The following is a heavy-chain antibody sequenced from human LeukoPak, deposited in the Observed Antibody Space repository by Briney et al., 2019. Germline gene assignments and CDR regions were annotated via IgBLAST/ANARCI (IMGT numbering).Heavy chain of an antibody. V-gene: IGHV3-30*02. J-gene: IGHJ4*02. Sequence: PGGSLRLPCAASGFTFSTYGLHWVRQAPGKGLEWVAFIRHDGSNRYYADSGKGRFTISRDNSKNTLYLQMNSLRAEDTAVYYCAKDFDGYSYGTLDYWGQGTLVTVSS. D-gene: IGHD5-18*01. CDR3: AKDFDGYSYGTLDY. CDR1: GFTFSTYG. CDR2: IRHDGSNR.